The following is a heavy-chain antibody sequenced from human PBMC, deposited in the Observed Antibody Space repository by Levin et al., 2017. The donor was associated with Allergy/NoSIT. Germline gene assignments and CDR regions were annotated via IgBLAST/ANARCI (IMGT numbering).Heavy chain of an antibody. V-gene: IGHV3-33*01. Sequence: GGSLRLFCAASGFTFRNHAMHWVRQTPGKGLEWVALIWNDGSNERYADSVKGRFTISRDNSRDTLYLQMNSLRAEDTAVYYCARPTAGPGNYLIDYWGQGILVTVSS. D-gene: IGHD3-10*01. CDR3: ARPTAGPGNYLIDY. J-gene: IGHJ4*02. CDR2: IWNDGSNE. CDR1: GFTFRNHA.